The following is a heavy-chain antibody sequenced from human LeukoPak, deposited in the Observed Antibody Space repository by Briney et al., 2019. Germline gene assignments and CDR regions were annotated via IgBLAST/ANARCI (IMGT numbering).Heavy chain of an antibody. D-gene: IGHD5-18*01. Sequence: GGSLRLSYAASGFTFDDYAMHWVRQAPGKGLEWVSLISGDGGSTYYADSVKGRFTISRDNSKNSLYLQMNSLRTEDTALYYCAKEGGYSYGYVVYFDYWGQGTLVTVSS. J-gene: IGHJ4*02. CDR1: GFTFDDYA. CDR2: ISGDGGST. CDR3: AKEGGYSYGYVVYFDY. V-gene: IGHV3-43*02.